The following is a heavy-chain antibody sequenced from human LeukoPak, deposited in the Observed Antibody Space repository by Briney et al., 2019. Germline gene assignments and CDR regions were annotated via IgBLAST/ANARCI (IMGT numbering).Heavy chain of an antibody. CDR2: ISSSSSNI. CDR3: ARDHADSRGGADALDI. CDR1: GFTFSSYS. V-gene: IGHV3-21*01. Sequence: GGSLRLSCAASGFTFSSYSMNWVRQAPGKGLEWVSSISSSSSNIYYADSVKGRFTISRDNAKNSLYLRMNSLRAEDTAIYYCARDHADSRGGADALDIWGQGTMVTVSS. D-gene: IGHD3-22*01. J-gene: IGHJ3*02.